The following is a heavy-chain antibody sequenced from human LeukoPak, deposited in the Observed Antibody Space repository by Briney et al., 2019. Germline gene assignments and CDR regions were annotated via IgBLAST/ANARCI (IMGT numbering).Heavy chain of an antibody. J-gene: IGHJ4*02. CDR3: ASGPYPAAGTDHQFDY. CDR2: IFYSGST. V-gene: IGHV4-59*01. CDR1: GASISSYY. D-gene: IGHD6-13*01. Sequence: SETLSLTCTVSGASISSYYWSWIRQPPGKGLEWIGYIFYSGSTLYNPSLRSRVTISVDTSKNQFSLKLTSVTAADTAVYYCASGPYPAAGTDHQFDYWGQGTLVTVSS.